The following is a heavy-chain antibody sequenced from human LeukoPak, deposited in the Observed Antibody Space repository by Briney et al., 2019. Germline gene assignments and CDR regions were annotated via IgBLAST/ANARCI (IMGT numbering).Heavy chain of an antibody. CDR3: ARDATGYGQFDY. J-gene: IGHJ4*02. D-gene: IGHD3-9*01. CDR1: GGSISSHY. V-gene: IGHV4-59*11. Sequence: SETLSLTCTVSGGSISSHYWTWIRQSPVKGLEWIGDISNSGSTSYNPSFKSRVTISIDTSKNQFSLKLSSVTAADTAVYYCARDATGYGQFDYWGQGTLVTVSS. CDR2: ISNSGST.